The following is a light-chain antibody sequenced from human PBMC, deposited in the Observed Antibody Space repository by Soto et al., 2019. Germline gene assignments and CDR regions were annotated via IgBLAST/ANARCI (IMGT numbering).Light chain of an antibody. CDR3: QQYNSVSLLT. CDR2: KAS. V-gene: IGKV1-5*03. CDR1: QSISNW. J-gene: IGKJ4*01. Sequence: DIQMTQSPSTLSASVGDRCTITCRASQSISNWLAWYQQKPGKAPKLLIYKASNLESGVPSRFSGSASGTEFTLTISSLQPDDFATYYCQQYNSVSLLTFGGGTKVDIK.